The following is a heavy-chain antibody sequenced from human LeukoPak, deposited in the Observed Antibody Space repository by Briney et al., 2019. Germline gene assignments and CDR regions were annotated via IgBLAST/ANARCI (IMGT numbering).Heavy chain of an antibody. CDR1: GGSISSSSCY. D-gene: IGHD3-22*01. V-gene: IGHV4-61*02. Sequence: SETLSLTCTVSGGSISSSSCYWSWIRQPAGKGLEWIGRIYTSGSTNYNPSLKSRVTMSVDTSKNQFSLKLSSVTAADTAVYYCARPSSSGYYWSAFDIWGQGTMVTVSS. CDR2: IYTSGST. J-gene: IGHJ3*02. CDR3: ARPSSSGYYWSAFDI.